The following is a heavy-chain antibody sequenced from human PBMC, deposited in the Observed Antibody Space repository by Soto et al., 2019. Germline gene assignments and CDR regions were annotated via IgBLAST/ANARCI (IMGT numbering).Heavy chain of an antibody. CDR3: ARGQRFSDWFDP. CDR2: IYSSGNT. J-gene: IGHJ5*02. V-gene: IGHV4-4*07. D-gene: IGHD3-3*01. CDR1: GGTISGYY. Sequence: PSETLSLTCSVSGGTISGYYWTWIRQPAGMGLEWIGRIYSSGNTKYNPSLQSRVTMSLDTSNNQFSLRLTSVTAADTAVYYCARGQRFSDWFDPWGQGTLVTVSS.